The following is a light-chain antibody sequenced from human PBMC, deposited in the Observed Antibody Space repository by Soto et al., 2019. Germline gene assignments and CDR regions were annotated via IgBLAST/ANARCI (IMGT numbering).Light chain of an antibody. Sequence: EIVMTQSPATLSVSPGERATLSCRASQSVSSNLAWYQQKPGQAPRLLIHGASTMATGNPAKFSRSGSGTELSVTISSLPSAEFAVSYCQQYDNWHRRGYTFGQGDKLEI. CDR2: GAS. CDR1: QSVSSN. V-gene: IGKV3-15*01. J-gene: IGKJ2*01. CDR3: QQYDNWHRRGYT.